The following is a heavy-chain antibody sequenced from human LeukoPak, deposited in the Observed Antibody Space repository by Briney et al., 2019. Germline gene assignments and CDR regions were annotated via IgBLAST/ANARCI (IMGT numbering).Heavy chain of an antibody. CDR2: IYHSGST. V-gene: IGHV4-39*01. Sequence: SETLSLTCTVSGGSISSSSYYWGWIRQPPGKGLEWIGSIYHSGSTYYNPSLKSRVTISVDTSKNQFSLKLTSVTAADTAVYYCARTYSSSWYAFDPWGQGTLVTVSS. CDR1: GGSISSSSYY. D-gene: IGHD6-13*01. CDR3: ARTYSSSWYAFDP. J-gene: IGHJ5*02.